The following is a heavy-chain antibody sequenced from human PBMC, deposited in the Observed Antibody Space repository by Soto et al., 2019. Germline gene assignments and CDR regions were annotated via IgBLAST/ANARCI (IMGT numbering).Heavy chain of an antibody. CDR3: AREPEIQLWLGAGYYFDY. D-gene: IGHD5-18*01. CDR2: IYTSGST. V-gene: IGHV4-4*07. Sequence: QVQLQESGPGLVKPSETLSLTCTVSGGSISSYYWSWIRQPAGKGLEWIGRIYTSGSTNYNPSLKSRVTMSVDTSKNQFSLKLSSVTAADTAVYYCAREPEIQLWLGAGYYFDYWGQGTLVTVSS. J-gene: IGHJ4*02. CDR1: GGSISSYY.